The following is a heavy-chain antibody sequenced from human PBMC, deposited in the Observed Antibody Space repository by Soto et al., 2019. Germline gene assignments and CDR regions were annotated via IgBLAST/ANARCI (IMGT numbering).Heavy chain of an antibody. V-gene: IGHV3-21*01. D-gene: IGHD2-15*01. Sequence: EVQLVESGGGLVKPGGSLRLSCAASGFTFSSYSMNWVRQAPGNGLEWVSSISSSSSYIYYADSVKGRFNHSRDNAKNSLYLQMNSLRAEDTAVYYCSRAREGGDCSGGSCYLRYYYYYGMDVWGQGTTVTVSS. J-gene: IGHJ6*02. CDR2: ISSSSSYI. CDR3: SRAREGGDCSGGSCYLRYYYYYGMDV. CDR1: GFTFSSYS.